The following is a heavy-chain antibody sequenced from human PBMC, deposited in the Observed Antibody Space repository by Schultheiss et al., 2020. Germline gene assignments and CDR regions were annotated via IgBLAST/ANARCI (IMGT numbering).Heavy chain of an antibody. V-gene: IGHV3-23*01. Sequence: GGSLRLSCAASGFTFSDYYMSWIRQAPGKGLEWVSAISDSGGDTYYADSVKGRFTISRDSSKNTLYLQMNSLRAEDTAVYYCAKRVEYSSSSAYFDYWGQGTLVTVSS. CDR1: GFTFSDYY. D-gene: IGHD6-6*01. CDR3: AKRVEYSSSSAYFDY. J-gene: IGHJ4*02. CDR2: ISDSGGDT.